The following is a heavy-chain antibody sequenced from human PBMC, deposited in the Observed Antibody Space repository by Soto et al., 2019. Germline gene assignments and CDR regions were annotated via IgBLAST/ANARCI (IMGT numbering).Heavy chain of an antibody. J-gene: IGHJ4*02. CDR3: ARVLGN. CDR1: GVTFSRYW. D-gene: IGHD2-15*01. CDR2: INPDGTST. Sequence: GGSLRLCCAASGVTFSRYWMHWVRQAPGKGLVWVSRINPDGTSTSDADSVKGRFTISRDNAKNTLYLQMNSRRAEDTALYYCARVLGNWGQGTLVTVSS. V-gene: IGHV3-74*01.